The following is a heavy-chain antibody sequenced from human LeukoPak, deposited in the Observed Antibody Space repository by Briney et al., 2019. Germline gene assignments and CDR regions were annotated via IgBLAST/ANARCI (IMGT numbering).Heavy chain of an antibody. J-gene: IGHJ4*02. CDR3: ARLSRRYDFWSGYFRNYFDY. Sequence: GESLKISCKGSGYSFTSYWIGWVRQMPGKGLEWMGIIYPGDSDTRYSPSFQGQVTISADKSISTAYLQWSSLEASDTAMYYCARLSRRYDFWSGYFRNYFDYWGQGTLVTVSS. CDR2: IYPGDSDT. CDR1: GYSFTSYW. V-gene: IGHV5-51*01. D-gene: IGHD3-3*01.